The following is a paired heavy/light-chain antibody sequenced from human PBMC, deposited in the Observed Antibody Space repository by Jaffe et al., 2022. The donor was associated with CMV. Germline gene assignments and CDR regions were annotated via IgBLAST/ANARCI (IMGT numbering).Heavy chain of an antibody. CDR2: INPGDSET. Sequence: EVQLVQSGAEVKKPGESLKISCKGSGYRVNDYWIGWVRQMPGKGPEWLGLINPGDSETRHSPSFQGQVTISADKSISTAYLQWSSLKASDTAMYYCARLTGYYHENSVGFDYWGQGTPVTVSS. J-gene: IGHJ4*02. CDR3: ARLTGYYHENSVGFDY. V-gene: IGHV5-51*01. D-gene: IGHD3-9*01. CDR1: GYRVNDYW.
Light chain of an antibody. CDR3: MTWHSNAVI. J-gene: IGLJ2*01. V-gene: IGLV5-45*03. Sequence: QAVLTQPSSLSASPGASASLTCTLRSGINVGTYMIYWYQQKPGSPPQYLLRYKSDSDKQQGSGVPSRFSGSKDASANSGILLISGLQSEDEADYYCMTWHSNAVIFGGGTKLTVL. CDR2: YKSDSDK. CDR1: SGINVGTYM.